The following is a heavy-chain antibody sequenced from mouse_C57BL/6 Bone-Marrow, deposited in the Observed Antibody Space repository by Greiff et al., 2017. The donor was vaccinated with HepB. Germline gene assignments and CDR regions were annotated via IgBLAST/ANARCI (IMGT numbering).Heavy chain of an antibody. CDR2: INPYNGGT. CDR1: GYTFTHYY. V-gene: IGHV1-19*01. D-gene: IGHD2-12*01. CDR3: ASPRRFAY. Sequence: VQLQQSGPVLVKPGASVQMSCKASGYTFTHYYMNWVKRSPGKSLEWIGVINPYNGGTSYNQKFKGKATLTVEKSSSTAYMGLNSLTSEDSAVYYCASPRRFAYWGQGTLVTVSA. J-gene: IGHJ3*01.